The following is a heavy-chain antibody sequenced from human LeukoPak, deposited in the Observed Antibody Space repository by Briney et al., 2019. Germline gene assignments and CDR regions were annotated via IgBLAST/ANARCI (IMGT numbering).Heavy chain of an antibody. CDR2: ISGSGGST. D-gene: IGHD3-9*01. Sequence: GGSLRLSCAASGFTFSSYAMSWVRQAPVKGLEWVSAISGSGGSTYYADSVKGRFTISRDNSKNTLYLQMNSLRAEDTAVYYCAKDLTPYYDILTGPEVYLDYWGQGTLVTVSS. V-gene: IGHV3-23*01. J-gene: IGHJ4*02. CDR3: AKDLTPYYDILTGPEVYLDY. CDR1: GFTFSSYA.